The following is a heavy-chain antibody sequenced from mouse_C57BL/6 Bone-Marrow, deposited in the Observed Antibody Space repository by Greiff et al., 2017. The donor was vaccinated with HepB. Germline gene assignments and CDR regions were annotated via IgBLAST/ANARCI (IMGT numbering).Heavy chain of an antibody. Sequence: VKLMESGAELARPGASVKLSCKASGYTFTSYGISWVKQRTGQGLEWIGEIYPRSGNTYYNEKFKGKATLTADKSSSTAYMELRSLTSEDSAVYFCARNPYYYGSSSWFAYWGQGTLVTVSA. CDR2: IYPRSGNT. CDR3: ARNPYYYGSSSWFAY. D-gene: IGHD1-1*01. V-gene: IGHV1-81*01. J-gene: IGHJ3*01. CDR1: GYTFTSYG.